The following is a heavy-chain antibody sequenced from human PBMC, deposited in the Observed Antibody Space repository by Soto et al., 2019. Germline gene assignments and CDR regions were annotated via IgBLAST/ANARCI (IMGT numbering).Heavy chain of an antibody. D-gene: IGHD2-2*01. CDR3: AREGLLRAADY. Sequence: KASETLSLTCTVSGGSISSGGYYWSWIRQHPGKGLEWIGYIYYSGSTYYNPSLKSRVTISVDTSKNQFSLKLSSVTAADTAVYYCAREGLLRAADYWGQGTLVTVSS. J-gene: IGHJ4*02. CDR2: IYYSGST. V-gene: IGHV4-31*03. CDR1: GGSISSGGYY.